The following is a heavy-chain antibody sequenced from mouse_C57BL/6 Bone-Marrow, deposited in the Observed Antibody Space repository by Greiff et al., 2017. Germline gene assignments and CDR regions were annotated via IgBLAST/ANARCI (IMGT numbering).Heavy chain of an antibody. CDR2: IYPGDGDT. CDR1: GYAFSSSW. J-gene: IGHJ4*01. CDR3: ARSREKRGYAMDY. Sequence: VQLRQSGPELVKPGASVKISCKASGYAFSSSWMNWVKQRPGKGLEWIGRIYPGDGDTNYNGKFKGKATLTADKSSSTAYMQLSSLTSQDSAVYFCARSREKRGYAMDYWGQGTSVTVSS. V-gene: IGHV1-82*01.